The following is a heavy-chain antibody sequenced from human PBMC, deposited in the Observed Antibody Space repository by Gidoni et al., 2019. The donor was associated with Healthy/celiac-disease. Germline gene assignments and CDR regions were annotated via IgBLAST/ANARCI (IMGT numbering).Heavy chain of an antibody. Sequence: QVQLQQWGAGLLKPSETLSLTCAVYGGSFSGYYWSWIRQPPGKGLEWIGEINHSGSTNYNPSLKSRVTISVDTSKNQFSLKLSSVTAADTAVYYCARGSNPASHSNYFDYWGQGTLVTVSS. V-gene: IGHV4-34*01. CDR3: ARGSNPASHSNYFDY. D-gene: IGHD2-15*01. CDR2: INHSGST. J-gene: IGHJ4*02. CDR1: GGSFSGYY.